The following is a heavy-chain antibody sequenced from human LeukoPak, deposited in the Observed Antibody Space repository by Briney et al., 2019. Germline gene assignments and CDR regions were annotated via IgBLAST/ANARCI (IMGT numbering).Heavy chain of an antibody. CDR1: GGSISSYY. CDR2: IYYSGST. Sequence: SETLSLTCTVSGGSISSYYWSWIRQPPGKGLEWIGYIYYSGSTNYNPSLKSRVTMSVDTSKNQFSLKLSSVTAADTAVYYCARDRYYDILTGYYKDDAFDIWGQGTMVTVSS. V-gene: IGHV4-59*12. D-gene: IGHD3-9*01. CDR3: ARDRYYDILTGYYKDDAFDI. J-gene: IGHJ3*02.